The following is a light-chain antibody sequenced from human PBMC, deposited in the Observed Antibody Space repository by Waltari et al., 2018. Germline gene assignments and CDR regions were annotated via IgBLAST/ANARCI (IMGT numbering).Light chain of an antibody. CDR2: HAS. J-gene: IGKJ1*01. V-gene: IGKV3-20*01. CDR3: QKYESLPAT. Sequence: RASQIFGRYLVWYQQKPGQALRLLIYHASIRVTVIPDRFSGSGSGTDFSLTISILEPEDFAVYYCQKYESLPATFGQGTKVEI. CDR1: QIFGRY.